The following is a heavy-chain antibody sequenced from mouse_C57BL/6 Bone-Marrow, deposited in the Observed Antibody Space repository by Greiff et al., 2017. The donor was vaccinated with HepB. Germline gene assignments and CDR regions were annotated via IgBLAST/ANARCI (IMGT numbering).Heavy chain of an antibody. D-gene: IGHD2-4*01. J-gene: IGHJ4*01. V-gene: IGHV1-66*01. Sequence: QVQLQQSGPELVKPGASVKISCKASGYSFTSYYIHWVKQRPGQGLEWIGWIYPGSGNTKYNEKFKGKATLTADTSSSTAYMQLSSLTSEDSAVYYCAREVSGYDYFYAMDYWGQGTSVTVSS. CDR2: IYPGSGNT. CDR1: GYSFTSYY. CDR3: AREVSGYDYFYAMDY.